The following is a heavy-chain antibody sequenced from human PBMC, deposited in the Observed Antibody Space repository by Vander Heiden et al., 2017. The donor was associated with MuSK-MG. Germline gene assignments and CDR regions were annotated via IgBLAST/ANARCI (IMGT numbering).Heavy chain of an antibody. CDR1: GLIFGDYA. D-gene: IGHD2-2*01. J-gene: IGHJ4*02. CDR2: IRDKLYGGTT. V-gene: IGHV3-49*04. Sequence: EVQLVESGGALVQPGRSLRLSCTASGLIFGDYAMSWVRQAPGKGLEWVGFIRDKLYGGTTDYAASVKGRFIISRDDSKSIAYLQMSSLKTEDTAMYYCTRGNANKPSFDYWGRGTLVTVSS. CDR3: TRGNANKPSFDY.